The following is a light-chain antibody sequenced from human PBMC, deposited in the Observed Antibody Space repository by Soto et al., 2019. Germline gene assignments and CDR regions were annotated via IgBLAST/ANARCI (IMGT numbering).Light chain of an antibody. Sequence: QSVLTQPASLSGSPGQSITISCTGTSSDVGGYNYVSWYQHHPGKAPKLLIYDVSNRPSGISNRFSGSKSDNTASLTISGLQPEDEADYYCSSNTTSYTRQIVFGTGTKVTVL. CDR2: DVS. J-gene: IGLJ1*01. CDR3: SSNTTSYTRQIV. V-gene: IGLV2-14*03. CDR1: SSDVGGYNY.